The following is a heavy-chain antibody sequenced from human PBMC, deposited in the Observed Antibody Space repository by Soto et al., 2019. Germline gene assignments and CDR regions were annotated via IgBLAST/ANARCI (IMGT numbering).Heavy chain of an antibody. D-gene: IGHD4-17*01. CDR2: ISYDGNNK. Sequence: QVQLVESGGGVVQPGRSLRLSCAASGFTFSSYAMHWVRQAPGKGLEWVAVISYDGNNKYYADSVKGRFTISRDNSKNTLYLQMNSLRAEDTAVYYCARDFFPTPDYGDYEGQYYYYGMDVW. J-gene: IGHJ6*01. CDR3: ARDFFPTPDYGDYEGQYYYYGMDV. V-gene: IGHV3-30-3*01. CDR1: GFTFSSYA.